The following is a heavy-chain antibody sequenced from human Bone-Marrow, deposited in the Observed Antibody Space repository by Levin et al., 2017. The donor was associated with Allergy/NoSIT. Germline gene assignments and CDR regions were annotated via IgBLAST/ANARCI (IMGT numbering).Heavy chain of an antibody. Sequence: GGSLRLSCAASGFTFSSYPMSWVRQAPGKGLEWVSALGGSGSNTYYADSVKGRFTISRDNSRNTLFLQMNSLRVEDTAIYYCAKDRPSRGYPVDNWGQGTLVTVSS. D-gene: IGHD3-16*02. CDR1: GFTFSSYP. V-gene: IGHV3-23*01. CDR3: AKDRPSRGYPVDN. CDR2: LGGSGSNT. J-gene: IGHJ4*02.